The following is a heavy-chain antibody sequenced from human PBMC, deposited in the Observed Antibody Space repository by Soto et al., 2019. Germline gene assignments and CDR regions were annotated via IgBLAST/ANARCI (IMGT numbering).Heavy chain of an antibody. V-gene: IGHV3-21*01. CDR3: ARDSLGQWLVPYFDY. Sequence: EVQLVESGGGLVKPGGSLRLSCAASGFTFNSYSINWVRQAPGKGLEWVSSISSSSSYIYYADSVKGRFTISRDNAKNSLYLQMNSLRAEDTAVYYCARDSLGQWLVPYFDYWGQGTLVTVSS. D-gene: IGHD6-19*01. CDR1: GFTFNSYS. CDR2: ISSSSSYI. J-gene: IGHJ4*02.